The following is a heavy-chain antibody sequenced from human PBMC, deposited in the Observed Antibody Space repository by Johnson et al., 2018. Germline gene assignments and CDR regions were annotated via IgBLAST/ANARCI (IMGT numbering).Heavy chain of an antibody. CDR2: MNPNSGNT. D-gene: IGHD6-13*01. J-gene: IGHJ6*03. CDR1: GYTFTSYD. CDR3: ATSPKAGTGKKSYYPYMDV. V-gene: IGHV1-8*01. Sequence: QLVESGAEVKKPGASVKVSCKASGYTFTSYDINWVRQATGQGLEWMGWMNPNSGNTGYAQKFQGRVTMTRNTSISTAYMELSSLRSEETAGYYCATSPKAGTGKKSYYPYMDVWGKGTTVIVSS.